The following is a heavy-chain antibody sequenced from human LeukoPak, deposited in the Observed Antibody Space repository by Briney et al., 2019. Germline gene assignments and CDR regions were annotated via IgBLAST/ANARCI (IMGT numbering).Heavy chain of an antibody. CDR1: GFTFSSYW. Sequence: GALRLSCAASGFTFSSYWMSWVRQAPGKGLEWVANIKQDGSEKYYVDSVKGRFTISRDNAKNSLYLQMNSLRAEDTAVYYCARVRGSSWTGNYFDYWGQGTLVTVSS. D-gene: IGHD6-13*01. J-gene: IGHJ4*02. CDR2: IKQDGSEK. CDR3: ARVRGSSWTGNYFDY. V-gene: IGHV3-7*01.